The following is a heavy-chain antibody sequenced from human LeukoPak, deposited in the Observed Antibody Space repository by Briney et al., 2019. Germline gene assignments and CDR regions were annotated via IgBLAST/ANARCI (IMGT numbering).Heavy chain of an antibody. D-gene: IGHD1-1*01. CDR1: GFTFRSYA. CDR2: IKQDGSEK. Sequence: PGGSLRLSCAASGFTFRSYAMSWVRQAPGKGLEWVANIKQDGSEKYYVDSVKGRFTISRDNAKNSLYLQMNSLRAEDTAVYYCAREGYKTGPFDYWGQGTLVTVSS. V-gene: IGHV3-7*01. CDR3: AREGYKTGPFDY. J-gene: IGHJ4*02.